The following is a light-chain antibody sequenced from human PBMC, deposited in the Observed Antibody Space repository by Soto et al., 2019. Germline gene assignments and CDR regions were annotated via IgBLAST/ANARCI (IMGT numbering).Light chain of an antibody. CDR2: EVT. J-gene: IGLJ1*01. CDR1: SSGVGGYNY. V-gene: IGLV2-14*01. CDR3: SSYTSSSTLYV. Sequence: QSVLTQPASVSGSPGQSITISCSGTSSGVGGYNYVSWYQQYPGKAPKLIIYEVTNRPSGVPNRFSGSKSGNTASLTISGLQAEDEADYYCSSYTSSSTLYVFAAGTKVTVL.